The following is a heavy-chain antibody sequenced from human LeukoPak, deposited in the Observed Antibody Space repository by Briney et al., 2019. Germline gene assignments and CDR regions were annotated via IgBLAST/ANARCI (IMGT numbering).Heavy chain of an antibody. CDR1: GYTFTSYG. Sequence: VASVKVSCKASGYTFTSYGISWVRQAPGQGLEWMGVINPRVSTTRYAQKFQGRVTMTRDTSTSTVYMDLSSLTSEDTGVYFCAREATSRLTPASAGKDFDYWGQGTLVTVSS. D-gene: IGHD6-13*01. J-gene: IGHJ4*02. CDR2: INPRVSTT. V-gene: IGHV1-46*01. CDR3: AREATSRLTPASAGKDFDY.